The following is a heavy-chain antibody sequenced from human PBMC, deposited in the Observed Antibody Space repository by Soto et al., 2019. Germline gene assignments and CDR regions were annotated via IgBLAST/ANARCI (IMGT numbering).Heavy chain of an antibody. Sequence: EVQLLESGGGLVQPGGSLRLSCAASGFTFGSYAMSWVRQAPGKGLERVSLVTYSGANTYYAGSVTCRFPISRDNSRITLYLQLSSLRVEDVAVYYCAPPSLSTGGYSSFDSWGRGTLVTVSS. CDR2: VTYSGANT. J-gene: IGHJ4*02. V-gene: IGHV3-23*01. CDR3: APPSLSTGGYSSFDS. CDR1: GFTFGSYA. D-gene: IGHD1-26*01.